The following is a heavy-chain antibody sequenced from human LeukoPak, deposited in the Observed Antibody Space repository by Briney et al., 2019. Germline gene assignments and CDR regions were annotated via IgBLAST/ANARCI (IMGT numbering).Heavy chain of an antibody. Sequence: SETLSLTCTVSGGSISTYYWNWIRQPPGKGLEWIGYIYHSGSTNYNPSLQSRVTISVDTSKNQFSLNLNSVTAADTAVYYCARRYFDYWGQGILVTVSS. J-gene: IGHJ4*02. CDR2: IYHSGST. V-gene: IGHV4-59*01. CDR3: ARRYFDY. CDR1: GGSISTYY.